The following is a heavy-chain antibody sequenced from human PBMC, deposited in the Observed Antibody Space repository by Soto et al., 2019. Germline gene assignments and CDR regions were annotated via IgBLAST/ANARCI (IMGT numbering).Heavy chain of an antibody. D-gene: IGHD1-1*01. Sequence: QVHLVQSGAEVKEPGASVKVSCKASGYTFTSYGITWVRQAPGQGLEWMGWISAHNGNTDYAQKLQGRVIVTRDTSTSTAYMELRSLISADTAVYYCARGRYGDYWGQGALVTVSS. CDR1: GYTFTSYG. J-gene: IGHJ4*02. CDR2: ISAHNGNT. V-gene: IGHV1-18*01. CDR3: ARGRYGDY.